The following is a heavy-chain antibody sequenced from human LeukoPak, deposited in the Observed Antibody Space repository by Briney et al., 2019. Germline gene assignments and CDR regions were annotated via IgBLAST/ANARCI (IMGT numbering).Heavy chain of an antibody. CDR1: GVSISSSSYY. D-gene: IGHD3-3*01. Sequence: SETLSLTCTVSGVSISSSSYYWGWIRQPPGKGLEWIGSIYYSGSTYYNPSLKSRVTISVDTSKNQFSLKLSSVTAADTAVYYCARFNPGVVRGADYWGQGTLVTVSS. CDR2: IYYSGST. V-gene: IGHV4-39*01. J-gene: IGHJ4*02. CDR3: ARFNPGVVRGADY.